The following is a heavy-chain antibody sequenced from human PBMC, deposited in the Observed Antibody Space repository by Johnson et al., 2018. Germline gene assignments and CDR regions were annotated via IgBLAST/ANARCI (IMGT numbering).Heavy chain of an antibody. CDR2: ISYDGSNK. CDR3: ASQKGDITGTNRHDAFDI. Sequence: VQLVETGGGVVQPGRSLRLSCAASGFTFSSYGMHWVRQAPGKGLEWVAVISYDGSNKYYADSVKGRFTISRDNSKNTLYLQMNSLRAEDTAVYYCASQKGDITGTNRHDAFDIWGQGTMVTVSS. V-gene: IGHV3-30*03. CDR1: GFTFSSYG. D-gene: IGHD1-20*01. J-gene: IGHJ3*02.